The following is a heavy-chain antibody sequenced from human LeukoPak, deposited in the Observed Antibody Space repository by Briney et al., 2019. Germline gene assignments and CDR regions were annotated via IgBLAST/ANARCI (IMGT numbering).Heavy chain of an antibody. CDR3: VRGIDTTGYFNY. J-gene: IGHJ4*02. CDR2: INTNTGSP. Sequence: ASVKVSCKASGYTFSTYPMNWVRQAPGQGLEWMGWINTNTGSPTYAQGLTGRFVFSLDTSVNTAFLQINSLKAEDTALYYCVRGIDTTGYFNYWGQGTLVTVSS. V-gene: IGHV7-4-1*02. CDR1: GYTFSTYP. D-gene: IGHD3-22*01.